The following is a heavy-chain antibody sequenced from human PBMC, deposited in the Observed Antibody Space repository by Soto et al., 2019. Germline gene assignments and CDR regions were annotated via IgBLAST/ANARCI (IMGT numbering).Heavy chain of an antibody. D-gene: IGHD2-15*01. CDR2: ISSSSSYI. J-gene: IGHJ5*02. V-gene: IGHV3-21*01. Sequence: GGSLKLSCAASGFTFSSYSMNWVRQSPGKGLDWVSSISSSSSYIYYADSVKGRFTISRDNAKNSLYLQMNSLRAEDTAVYYCARDLDGYCSGGSCFNWFDPWGQGTLVTVSS. CDR3: ARDLDGYCSGGSCFNWFDP. CDR1: GFTFSSYS.